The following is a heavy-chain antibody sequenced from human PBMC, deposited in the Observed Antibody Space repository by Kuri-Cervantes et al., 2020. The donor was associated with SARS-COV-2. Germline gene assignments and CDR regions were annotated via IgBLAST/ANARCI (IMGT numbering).Heavy chain of an antibody. CDR1: GFTFGDYA. D-gene: IGHD4-17*01. V-gene: IGHV3-49*04. CDR2: IRSTPYTGTT. CDR3: ARGATTVTSLWIY. J-gene: IGHJ4*02. Sequence: LSLTCAASGFTFGDYAMSWVRQAPGKGLEWVGFIRSTPYTGTTEYAASVKGRFTISRDDSKSIVYLQMNSMKAEDTAVYYCARGATTVTSLWIYWGQGTLVTVSS.